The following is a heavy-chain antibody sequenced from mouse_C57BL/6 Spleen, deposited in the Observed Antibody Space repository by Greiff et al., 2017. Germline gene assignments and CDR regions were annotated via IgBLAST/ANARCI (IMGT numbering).Heavy chain of an antibody. Sequence: QVQLKQPGAELVKPGASVKLSCKASGYTFTSYWMQWVKQRPGQGLEWIGEIDPSDSYTNYNQKFKGKATLTVDTSSSTAYMQLSSLTSEDSAVYYCARGATVVATKAMDYWGQGTSVTVSS. J-gene: IGHJ4*01. V-gene: IGHV1-50*01. CDR2: IDPSDSYT. CDR1: GYTFTSYW. D-gene: IGHD1-1*01. CDR3: ARGATVVATKAMDY.